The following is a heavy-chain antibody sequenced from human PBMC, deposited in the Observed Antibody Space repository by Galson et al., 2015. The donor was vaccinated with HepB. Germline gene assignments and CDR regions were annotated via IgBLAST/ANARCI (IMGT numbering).Heavy chain of an antibody. D-gene: IGHD6-6*01. J-gene: IGHJ6*03. CDR1: GGTFSSYA. Sequence: SVKVSCKASGGTFSSYAISWVRQAPGQGLEWMGGIIPIFGTANYAQKFQGRVTITADESTSTAYMELSSLRSEDTAVYYCARGGHSSSSPYYYYMDVWGKGTTVTVSS. CDR3: ARGGHSSSSPYYYYMDV. CDR2: IIPIFGTA. V-gene: IGHV1-69*13.